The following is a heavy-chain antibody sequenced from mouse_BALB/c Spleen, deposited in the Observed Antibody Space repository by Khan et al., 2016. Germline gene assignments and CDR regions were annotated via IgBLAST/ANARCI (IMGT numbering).Heavy chain of an antibody. Sequence: VQLQESGAELMKPGASVKISCKATGYTFSSYWIEWVKQRPGHGLEWIGEILPGSGSTNYNEKFKGKATLTADTSSNTANMQLSSLTSEDSAVDYCARWDYDSFYAMDYWGQGTSVTVSS. D-gene: IGHD2-4*01. J-gene: IGHJ4*01. CDR2: ILPGSGST. CDR3: ARWDYDSFYAMDY. CDR1: GYTFSSYW. V-gene: IGHV1-9*01.